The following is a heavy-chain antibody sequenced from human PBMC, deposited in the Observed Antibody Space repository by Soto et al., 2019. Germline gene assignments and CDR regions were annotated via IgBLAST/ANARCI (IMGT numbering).Heavy chain of an antibody. CDR1: GFSFNDYA. CDR3: ARDQGRTVTRGDCFDP. CDR2: ISYDGSDK. D-gene: IGHD4-4*01. Sequence: QVQLVESGGGVVQPGRSLRLSCAASGFSFNDYAMHWVRQAPGKGLEWVAVISYDGSDKNYADSVQGRFTISRDNSKNTLDLLLNSPGTEETAIYYCARDQGRTVTRGDCFDPWGQGTLVTVSS. V-gene: IGHV3-30-3*01. J-gene: IGHJ5*02.